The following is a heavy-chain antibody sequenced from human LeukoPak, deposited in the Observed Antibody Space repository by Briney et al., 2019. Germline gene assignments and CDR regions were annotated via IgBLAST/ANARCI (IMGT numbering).Heavy chain of an antibody. D-gene: IGHD2-2*01. CDR3: AKDLGYCSSFSCPFDY. Sequence: GGSLRLSCAVSGFSFSSYTMSWVRQAPGKGLEWVSALSGSGGSTYYADCVKGRFTISRDNSKNTLFLQMNSLRAEDTAVYYCAKDLGYCSSFSCPFDYWGRGTLVTVSS. CDR1: GFSFSSYT. V-gene: IGHV3-23*01. J-gene: IGHJ4*02. CDR2: LSGSGGST.